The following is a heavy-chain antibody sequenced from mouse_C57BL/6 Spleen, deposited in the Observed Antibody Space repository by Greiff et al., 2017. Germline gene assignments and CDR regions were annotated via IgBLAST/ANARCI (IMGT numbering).Heavy chain of an antibody. J-gene: IGHJ3*01. D-gene: IGHD2-2*01. CDR2: INPSTGGT. CDR1: GYSFTGYY. CDR3: ARMGGYDVAY. Sequence: EVQLQQSGPELVKPGASVKISCKASGYSFTGYYMNWVKQSPEKSLEWIGEINPSTGGTTYNQKFKAKATLTVDKSSSTAYMQLKSLTSEDAAVYYCARMGGYDVAYWGQGTLVTVSA. V-gene: IGHV1-42*01.